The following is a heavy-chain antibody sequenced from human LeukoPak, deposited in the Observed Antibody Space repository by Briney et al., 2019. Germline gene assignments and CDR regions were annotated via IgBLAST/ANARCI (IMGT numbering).Heavy chain of an antibody. J-gene: IGHJ4*02. V-gene: IGHV3-72*01. CDR3: AKGLPPDRTQSRSIAARPQGDFDY. CDR2: TRNKANSYTT. Sequence: GGSLRLSCAASGFTFSDHYMDWVRQAPGKGLEWVGRTRNKANSYTTEYAASVKGRFTISRDNSKNTLYLQMNSLRAEDTAVYYCAKGLPPDRTQSRSIAARPQGDFDYWGQGTLVTVSS. CDR1: GFTFSDHY. D-gene: IGHD6-6*01.